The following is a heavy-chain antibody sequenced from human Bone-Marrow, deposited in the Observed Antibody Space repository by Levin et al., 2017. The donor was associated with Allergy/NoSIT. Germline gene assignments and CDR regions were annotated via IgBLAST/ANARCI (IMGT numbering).Heavy chain of an antibody. CDR1: GFTFSSYA. V-gene: IGHV3-23*01. Sequence: GESLKISCAASGFTFSSYAMSWVRQAPGKGLEWVSANSGSGGSTYYADSVKGRFTISRDNSKNTLYLQMNSLRAEDTAVYYCAKGEWFLFDYWGQGTLVTVSS. CDR3: AKGEWFLFDY. CDR2: NSGSGGST. D-gene: IGHD3-10*01. J-gene: IGHJ4*02.